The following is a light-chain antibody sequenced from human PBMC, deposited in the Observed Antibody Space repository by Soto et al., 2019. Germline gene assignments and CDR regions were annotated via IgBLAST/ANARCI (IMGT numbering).Light chain of an antibody. J-gene: IGKJ5*01. CDR2: GAS. CDR3: QQYNNWPPT. Sequence: EIVLTQSPGTLSLSQGERATLSCRASQSVSSSYLAWYQQKPGQAPRLLIYGASSRATGIPDRFSGSGSGTEFTLTISSLQSEDFAVYYCQQYNNWPPTFGQGTRLEIK. V-gene: IGKV3-20*01. CDR1: QSVSSSY.